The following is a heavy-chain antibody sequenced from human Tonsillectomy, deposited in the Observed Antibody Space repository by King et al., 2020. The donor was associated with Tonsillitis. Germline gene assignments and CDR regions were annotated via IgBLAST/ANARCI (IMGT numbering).Heavy chain of an antibody. D-gene: IGHD3-10*01. CDR2: ISGSGGVT. CDR1: GFTFSIYA. CDR3: AKTRDYYGSGSDDAFDI. J-gene: IGHJ3*02. V-gene: IGHV3-23*04. Sequence: VQLVESGGGLVQPGGSLRLSCAASGFTFSIYAMSWVRQAPGKGLEWVSAISGSGGVTYYADSVKGRLTISRDNSKNTLYLQMNSLRAEDTDVYYCAKTRDYYGSGSDDAFDIWGQGTMVTVAS.